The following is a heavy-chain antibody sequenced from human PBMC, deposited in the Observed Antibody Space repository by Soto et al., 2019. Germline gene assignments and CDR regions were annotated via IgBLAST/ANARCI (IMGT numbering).Heavy chain of an antibody. CDR1: CGSFTGHL. CDR3: ARAKFESTGWHQFDI. D-gene: IGHD7-27*01. J-gene: IGHJ4*02. Sequence: PSETLSLTCTVSCGSFTGHLWSWVRQPPGKGLEWIGEVSHSGNTKYYPSLRSRVTLSVDSSKNQISLALTSVTAADTAVYYCARAKFESTGWHQFDIWGQGTLVTVSS. CDR2: VSHSGNT. V-gene: IGHV4-34*01.